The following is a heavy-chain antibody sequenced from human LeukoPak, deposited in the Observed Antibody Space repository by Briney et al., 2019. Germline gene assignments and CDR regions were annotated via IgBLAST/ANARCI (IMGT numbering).Heavy chain of an antibody. CDR3: ARGPLPDYYYYYYMDV. Sequence: GGSLRLSCAASEFTFSSYGMHWVRQAPGKGLEWVAFIRYDGSNKYYADSVKGRFTISRDSSKNTLYLQMNSLRAEDTAVYYCARGPLPDYYYYYYMDVWGKGTTVTVSS. D-gene: IGHD2-2*01. CDR2: IRYDGSNK. V-gene: IGHV3-30*02. CDR1: EFTFSSYG. J-gene: IGHJ6*03.